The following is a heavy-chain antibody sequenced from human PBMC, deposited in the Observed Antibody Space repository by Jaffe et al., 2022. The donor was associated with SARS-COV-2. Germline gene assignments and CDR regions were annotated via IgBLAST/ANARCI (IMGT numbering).Heavy chain of an antibody. CDR1: GFTFSSYG. CDR2: IWYDGSNK. V-gene: IGHV3-33*01. J-gene: IGHJ6*02. D-gene: IGHD6-13*01. CDR3: ARDRSSSWYDYGMDV. Sequence: QVQLVESGGGVVQPGRSLRLSCAASGFTFSSYGMHWVRQAPGKGLEWVAVIWYDGSNKYYADSVKGRFTISRDNSKNTLYLQMNSLRAEDTAVYYCARDRSSSWYDYGMDVWGQGTTVTVSS.